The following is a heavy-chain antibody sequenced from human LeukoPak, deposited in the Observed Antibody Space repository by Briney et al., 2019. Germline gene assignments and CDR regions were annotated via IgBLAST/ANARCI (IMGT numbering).Heavy chain of an antibody. V-gene: IGHV4-59*01. CDR2: IYFRGST. CDR1: DGSISINY. J-gene: IGHJ4*02. Sequence: SETLSLTCTVSDGSISINYWTWIRQPPGKGLEWIGNIYFRGSTNYNPSLKSRVNISGDTSKNQVSLQLTSVTAADTAVYYCARGLGWFLDWGQGTLVTASS. D-gene: IGHD6-19*01. CDR3: ARGLGWFLD.